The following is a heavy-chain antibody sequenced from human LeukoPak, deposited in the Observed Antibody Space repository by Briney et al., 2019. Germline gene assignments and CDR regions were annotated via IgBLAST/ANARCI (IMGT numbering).Heavy chain of an antibody. Sequence: PGGSLRLSCAASGFTFSGYTMHWIRQAPGKGLEWVAVISYDGSNKYYADSVKGRFTISRDNSKNTLYLQMNSLRAEDTAVYYCAKDGKDKGFDYWGQGTLVTVSS. J-gene: IGHJ4*02. CDR1: GFTFSGYT. V-gene: IGHV3-30-3*01. CDR3: AKDGKDKGFDY. D-gene: IGHD1-26*01. CDR2: ISYDGSNK.